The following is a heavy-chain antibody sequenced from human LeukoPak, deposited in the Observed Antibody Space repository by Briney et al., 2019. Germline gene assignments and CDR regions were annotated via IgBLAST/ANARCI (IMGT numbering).Heavy chain of an antibody. CDR3: VKDRAYNYGYWNYGMDV. CDR2: ISSNGGST. V-gene: IGHV3-64*05. Sequence: GGSLRLSCVASGFIFSSHGMHWVRQAPGKGLEYVSAISSNGGSTYYAGSVKGRFTISRDNSKNTLYVQMSSLRAEDTAVYYCVKDRAYNYGYWNYGMDVWGQGTTVTVSS. D-gene: IGHD5-18*01. J-gene: IGHJ6*02. CDR1: GFIFSSHG.